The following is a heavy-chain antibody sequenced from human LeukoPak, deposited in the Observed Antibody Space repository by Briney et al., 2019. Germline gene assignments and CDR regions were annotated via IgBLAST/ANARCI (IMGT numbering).Heavy chain of an antibody. J-gene: IGHJ4*02. CDR3: AKDRGDYSDYEPAFDY. D-gene: IGHD4-11*01. Sequence: GGSLRLSCAASGFTFDDYAMHWVRQAPGKVLEWVSGISWNSGSIGYADSVKGRFTISRDNAKNSLYLQMNSLRAEDTALYYCAKDRGDYSDYEPAFDYWGQGTLVTVSS. CDR2: ISWNSGSI. V-gene: IGHV3-9*01. CDR1: GFTFDDYA.